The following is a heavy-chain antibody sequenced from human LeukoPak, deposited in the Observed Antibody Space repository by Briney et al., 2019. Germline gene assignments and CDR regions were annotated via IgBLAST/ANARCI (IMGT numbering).Heavy chain of an antibody. CDR3: ARDRDTAMAHFDY. CDR1: GGSLSGYY. Sequence: KSSETLSLTCTVSGGSLSGYYWSWTRQPPGKGLEWIGYVYYSGSTNYNPSLKSRVTISVDTSKNRFSLKPSSVTAADTAVYYCARDRDTAMAHFDYWGQGTLVTVFS. CDR2: VYYSGST. J-gene: IGHJ4*02. V-gene: IGHV4-59*01. D-gene: IGHD5-18*01.